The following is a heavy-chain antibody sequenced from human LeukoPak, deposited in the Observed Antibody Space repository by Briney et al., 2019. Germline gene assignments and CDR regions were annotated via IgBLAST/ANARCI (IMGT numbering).Heavy chain of an antibody. Sequence: GGSLRLSCAASGFTFSSYSMNWVRQAPGKGLEWVSSISSSSSYIYYADSVKGRFTISRDNAKNSLYLQMNSLRAEDTAVYYCARERLRLGELADQSDYWGQGTLVTVSS. CDR2: ISSSSSYI. CDR3: ARERLRLGELADQSDY. CDR1: GFTFSSYS. D-gene: IGHD3-16*01. V-gene: IGHV3-21*01. J-gene: IGHJ4*02.